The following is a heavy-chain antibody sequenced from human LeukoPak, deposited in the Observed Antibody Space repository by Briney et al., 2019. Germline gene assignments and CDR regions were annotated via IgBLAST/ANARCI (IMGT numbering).Heavy chain of an antibody. J-gene: IGHJ4*02. CDR2: IYTSGST. V-gene: IGHV4-4*09. Sequence: SETLSLTCTVSGGSISNYYWSWIRQPPGKGLEWIGYIYTSGSTNYNPSLKSRVTISVDTSKNQFSLKLSSVTAADTAVYYCARKRFPGYFDYWGQGTLVTVSS. CDR3: ARKRFPGYFDY. D-gene: IGHD3-3*01. CDR1: GGSISNYY.